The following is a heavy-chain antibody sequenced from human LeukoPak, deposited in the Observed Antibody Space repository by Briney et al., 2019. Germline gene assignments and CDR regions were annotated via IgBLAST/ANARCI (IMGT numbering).Heavy chain of an antibody. CDR3: ARRWRLGYCSSTSCDNSDY. CDR1: GGSISSYY. D-gene: IGHD2-2*02. Sequence: SETLSLTCTVSGGSISSYYWSWIRQPPGRGLEWIGYIYYSGSTNYNPSLKSRVTISVDTSKNQFSLKLSSVTAADTAVYYCARRWRLGYCSSTSCDNSDYGGQGTLIT. CDR2: IYYSGST. V-gene: IGHV4-59*08. J-gene: IGHJ4*02.